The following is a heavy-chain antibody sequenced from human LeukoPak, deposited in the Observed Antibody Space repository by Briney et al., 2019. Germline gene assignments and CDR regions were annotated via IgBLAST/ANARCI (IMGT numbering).Heavy chain of an antibody. CDR1: GFTFSRYW. Sequence: PGGSLRLSCGASGFTFSRYWMTWVRQAPGKGLEWVSSISSSSSYIYYADSVKGRFTISRDNAKNSLYLQMNSLRAEDTAVYYCARDQQYCSSTSCPLDYWGQGTLVTVSS. CDR2: ISSSSSYI. CDR3: ARDQQYCSSTSCPLDY. V-gene: IGHV3-21*01. J-gene: IGHJ4*02. D-gene: IGHD2-2*01.